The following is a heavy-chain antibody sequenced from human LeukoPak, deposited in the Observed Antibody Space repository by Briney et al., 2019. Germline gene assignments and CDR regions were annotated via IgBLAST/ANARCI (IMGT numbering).Heavy chain of an antibody. Sequence: PSETLSLTCAVYGGSFCGYYWSWIRQPPGKGLEWIGEINHSGSTNYNPSLKSRVTISVDTSKNQFSLKLSSVTAADTAVYYCATEGLGYCTNGVCYNGYWGQGTLVTVSS. V-gene: IGHV4-34*01. D-gene: IGHD2-8*01. CDR2: INHSGST. J-gene: IGHJ4*02. CDR1: GGSFCGYY. CDR3: ATEGLGYCTNGVCYNGY.